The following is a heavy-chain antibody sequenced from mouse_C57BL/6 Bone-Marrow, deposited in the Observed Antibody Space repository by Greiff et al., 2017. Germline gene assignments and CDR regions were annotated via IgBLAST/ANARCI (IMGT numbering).Heavy chain of an antibody. Sequence: EVQLVESGGGLVQPGGSLKLSCAASGFTFSDYYMYWVRQTPEKRLEWVAYISNGGGSTYYPDTVKGRFTISSDNAKNTLYLQMSRLKAEDTAMYYCARGVGDEAWFAYWGQGTLVTVSA. D-gene: IGHD1-1*01. J-gene: IGHJ3*01. V-gene: IGHV5-12*01. CDR2: ISNGGGST. CDR3: ARGVGDEAWFAY. CDR1: GFTFSDYY.